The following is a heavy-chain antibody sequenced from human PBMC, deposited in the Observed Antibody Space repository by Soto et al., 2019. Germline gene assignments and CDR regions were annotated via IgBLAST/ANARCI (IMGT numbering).Heavy chain of an antibody. J-gene: IGHJ4*02. V-gene: IGHV4-34*01. CDR1: GGSFNGYY. CDR3: ASDGRYFDY. CDR2: INHRGST. Sequence: KPSETLSISCVVYGGSFNGYYWSWIRQSPGKGLEWIGGINHRGSTNYNPSLESRVTISVDTSKNQFSLKLSSVTAADTAVYYCASDGRYFDYWGQGTLVTVSS.